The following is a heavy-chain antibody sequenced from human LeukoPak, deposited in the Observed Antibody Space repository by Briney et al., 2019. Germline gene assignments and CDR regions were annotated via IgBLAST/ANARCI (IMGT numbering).Heavy chain of an antibody. J-gene: IGHJ6*02. CDR2: TRSKAYGGTT. CDR3: TRVRFLEWLLHYYGMDV. D-gene: IGHD3-3*01. V-gene: IGHV3-49*04. CDR1: GFTFGDYA. Sequence: PGRSLRLSCTASGFTFGDYAMSWVRQAPGKGLEWVGFTRSKAYGGTTEYAASVKGRFTISRDDSKSIAYLQMNSLKTEDTAVYYCTRVRFLEWLLHYYGMDVWGQGTTVTVSS.